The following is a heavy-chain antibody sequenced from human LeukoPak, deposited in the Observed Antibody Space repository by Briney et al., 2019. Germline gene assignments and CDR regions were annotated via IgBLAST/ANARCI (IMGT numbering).Heavy chain of an antibody. J-gene: IGHJ4*02. V-gene: IGHV4-34*01. CDR1: GGSFSGYY. CDR2: INHSGST. Sequence: SETPSLTSAVYGGSFSGYYWSWIRHPPGGGLYLIWEINHSGSTNYNPPLKSRVTISVDTSKYQFSLKLSSVTAAETAVYYCARGRLGRLRRDYGGQGTVVTVSS. CDR3: ARGRLGRLRRDY. D-gene: IGHD5-12*01.